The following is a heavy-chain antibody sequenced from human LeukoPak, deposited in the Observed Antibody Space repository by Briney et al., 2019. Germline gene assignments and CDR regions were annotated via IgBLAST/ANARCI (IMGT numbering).Heavy chain of an antibody. D-gene: IGHD2-15*01. CDR2: ISDTGDST. V-gene: IGHV3-23*01. Sequence: GGSLRLSCTASGFTFSSYAMSWVRQAPGKGLEWVSSISDTGDSTYYADSVKGRFTISRDNAKNSLYLQMNSLRAEDTAVYYCARGDCSGGSCYLSLTTIDYWGQGTLVTVSS. CDR3: ARGDCSGGSCYLSLTTIDY. J-gene: IGHJ4*02. CDR1: GFTFSSYA.